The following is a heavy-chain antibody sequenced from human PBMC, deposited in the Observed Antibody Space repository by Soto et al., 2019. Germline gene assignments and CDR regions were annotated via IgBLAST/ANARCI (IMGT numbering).Heavy chain of an antibody. J-gene: IGHJ4*02. D-gene: IGHD5-18*01. V-gene: IGHV4-59*12. CDR2: IYYSGST. CDR1: GGSISSYY. Sequence: PSETLSLTCTVSGGSISSYYWSWIRQPPGKGLEWIGYIYYSGSTNYNPSLKSRVTISVDTSKNQFSLKLSSVTAADTAVYYCAREPWIQLWLEYFDYWGQGTLVTVSS. CDR3: AREPWIQLWLEYFDY.